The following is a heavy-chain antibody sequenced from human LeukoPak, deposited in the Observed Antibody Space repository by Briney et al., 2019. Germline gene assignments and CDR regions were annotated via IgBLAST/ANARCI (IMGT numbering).Heavy chain of an antibody. V-gene: IGHV4-34*01. J-gene: IGHJ4*02. Sequence: SETLSLTCAVSGESFSGYYWCWVRHPPGQGLEWVWEVNHSGSTNYNPSLKRRVTISVDTSKNQSSLKLSSVPAADTGLYYCAKGRVLRYLDWFPTFDYWGEETLVSVSS. CDR3: AKGRVLRYLDWFPTFDY. D-gene: IGHD3-9*01. CDR1: GESFSGYY. CDR2: VNHSGST.